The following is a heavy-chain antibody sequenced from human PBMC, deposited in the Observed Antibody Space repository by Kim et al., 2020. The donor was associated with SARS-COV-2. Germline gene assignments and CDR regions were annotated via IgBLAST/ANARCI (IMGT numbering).Heavy chain of an antibody. J-gene: IGHJ4*02. CDR2: IWYDGSHE. V-gene: IGHV3-33*01. Sequence: GGSLRLSCAASGFTFRSVGMHWVRQAPGKGLEWVAVIWYDGSHEYYADSVKGRFTISRDNFKNTLYLEMNSLRAEDTAVYYCATDPHLDYEFWSGFRAGGLFEYWGQGTLVTVSS. CDR1: GFTFRSVG. CDR3: ATDPHLDYEFWSGFRAGGLFEY. D-gene: IGHD3-3*01.